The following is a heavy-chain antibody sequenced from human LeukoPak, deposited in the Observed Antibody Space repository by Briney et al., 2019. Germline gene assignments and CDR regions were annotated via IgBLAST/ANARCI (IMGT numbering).Heavy chain of an antibody. CDR3: ARNPSPSPNWLDP. D-gene: IGHD2-2*01. CDR2: INPNSGGT. Sequence: GASVKVSCKASGYTFTGYYMHWVRQAPGQGLEWMGWINPNSGGTNYAQKFQGRVTMTRDTSISTAYMELSRLRSDDTAVYYRARNPSPSPNWLDPWGQGTLVTVSS. J-gene: IGHJ5*02. CDR1: GYTFTGYY. V-gene: IGHV1-2*02.